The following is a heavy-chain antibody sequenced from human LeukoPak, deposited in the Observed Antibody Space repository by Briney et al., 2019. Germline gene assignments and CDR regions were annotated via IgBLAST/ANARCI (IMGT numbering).Heavy chain of an antibody. CDR1: GFAFSDAW. V-gene: IGHV3-15*07. Sequence: GGSLRLSCAASGFAFSDAWMNWVRQAPGKGLEWVGRIKRKTDAGTTDHAAPVKGRFTISRDDSKNTLYLQMNSLKTEDTAVYYCVTDLVIKGYFDYWGQGALVTVSS. CDR3: VTDLVIKGYFDY. D-gene: IGHD2-21*01. CDR2: IKRKTDAGTT. J-gene: IGHJ4*02.